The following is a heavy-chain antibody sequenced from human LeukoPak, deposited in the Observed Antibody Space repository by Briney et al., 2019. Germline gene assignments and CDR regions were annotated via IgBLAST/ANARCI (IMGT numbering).Heavy chain of an antibody. CDR1: GYSFTSYW. J-gene: IGHJ4*02. CDR3: ASTLNALAAAFDY. D-gene: IGHD6-13*01. CDR2: IYPGDSDT. V-gene: IGHV5-51*01. Sequence: GESLKISCKGSGYSFTSYWIGWVRQMPGKGLEWMGIIYPGDSDTRYSPSFQGQVTISADKSISTAYLQWSSLKASDTAMYYCASTLNALAAAFDYWGQGTLVTVSS.